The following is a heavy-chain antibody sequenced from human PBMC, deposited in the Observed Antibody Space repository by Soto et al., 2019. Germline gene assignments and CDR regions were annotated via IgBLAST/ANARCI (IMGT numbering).Heavy chain of an antibody. CDR2: INPTGGST. CDR3: ATKSVPGIAVAGVDWYFDL. J-gene: IGHJ2*01. Sequence: QVQLVQSGAEVKKPGASVTVSCKASGNTFTRSYMHWVRQAPGQGLEWMGIINPTGGSTSYAQKFEGRFTMTRDTSTGTVYMRLTSLRSDDTAVYYCATKSVPGIAVAGVDWYFDLWGRGTLVTVSS. D-gene: IGHD6-19*01. V-gene: IGHV1-46*01. CDR1: GNTFTRSY.